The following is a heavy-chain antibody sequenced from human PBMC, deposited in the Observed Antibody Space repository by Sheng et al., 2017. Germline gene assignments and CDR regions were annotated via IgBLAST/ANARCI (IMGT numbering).Heavy chain of an antibody. J-gene: IGHJ6*02. D-gene: IGHD6-19*01. CDR3: ARDAVAPQQWLVPIYYYYYGMDV. CDR1: GFTFSSYE. Sequence: EVQLVESGGGLVQPGGSLRLSCAASGFTFSSYEMNWVRQAPGKGLEWVSYISSSGSTIYYADSVKGRFTISRDNAKNSLYLQMNSLRAEDTAVYYCARDAVAPQQWLVPIYYYYYGMDVWGQGTTVTVSS. V-gene: IGHV3-48*03. CDR2: ISSSGSTI.